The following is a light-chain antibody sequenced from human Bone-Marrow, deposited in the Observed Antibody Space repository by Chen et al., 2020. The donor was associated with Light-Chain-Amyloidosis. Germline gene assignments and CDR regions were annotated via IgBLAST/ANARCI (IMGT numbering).Light chain of an antibody. J-gene: IGKJ1*01. CDR1: QSITNNL. V-gene: IGKV3-20*01. Sequence: EFVVTQSPGTLSLSPGERATLSCRPSQSITNNLLAWYQFKPDQAPSLLINDATSRATGFPDRFSGNESGTDFTLTIIRLEPEDFAVYYCQQYVDSQWTFGQGTKVEIK. CDR2: DAT. CDR3: QQYVDSQWT.